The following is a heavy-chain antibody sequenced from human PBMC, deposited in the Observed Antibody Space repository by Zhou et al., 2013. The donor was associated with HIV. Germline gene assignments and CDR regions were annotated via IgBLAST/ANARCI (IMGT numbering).Heavy chain of an antibody. V-gene: IGHV1-46*01. D-gene: IGHD1-26*01. CDR2: IMPIFGVT. J-gene: IGHJ4*02. Sequence: QVQLVQSGAEVQKPGASVKVSCKASGYTFTSYYLHWVRQAPGQGLEWMGRIMPIFGVTDYAQKFKGRVTITADKSTSTAYMELTTLGSGDTAVYYCARDKVEGGTVRAYYWGQGTLVTVSS. CDR3: ARDKVEGGTVRAYY. CDR1: GYTFTSYY.